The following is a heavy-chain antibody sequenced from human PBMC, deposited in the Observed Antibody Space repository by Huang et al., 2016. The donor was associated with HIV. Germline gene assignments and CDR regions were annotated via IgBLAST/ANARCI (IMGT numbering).Heavy chain of an antibody. Sequence: EVQLVESGGGSVQPGGSLILFCAASGSNCNAMHWVRQASGEGLEWVGRIRNKANNYATAYAASVRGRFTISRDDSRSTAYLQMTSLRIEDTALYYCIILDGDYWGLGILVTVSS. CDR3: IILDGDY. D-gene: IGHD3-3*02. V-gene: IGHV3-73*01. CDR1: GSNCNA. CDR2: IRNKANNYAT. J-gene: IGHJ4*02.